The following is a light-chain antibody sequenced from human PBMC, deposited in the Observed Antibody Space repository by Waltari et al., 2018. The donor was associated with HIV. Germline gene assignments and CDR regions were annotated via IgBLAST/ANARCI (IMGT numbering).Light chain of an antibody. CDR2: KAS. Sequence: DIQMTQSPSTLSASVGDRVTITCRASQRISGWLPWYQQKPGKAPKLLIYKASTLESGVPSRFSGSGSGTEFTLTISSLQPDDFATYYCQQYISYWTFGQGTKVEIK. J-gene: IGKJ1*01. CDR3: QQYISYWT. CDR1: QRISGW. V-gene: IGKV1-5*03.